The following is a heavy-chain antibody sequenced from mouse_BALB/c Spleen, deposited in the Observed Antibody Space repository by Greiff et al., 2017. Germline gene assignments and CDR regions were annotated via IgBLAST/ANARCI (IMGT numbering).Heavy chain of an antibody. J-gene: IGHJ3*01. D-gene: IGHD1-2*01. CDR3: ARGRGLTTATGAWFAY. CDR2: ISSGGST. V-gene: IGHV5-6-5*01. CDR1: GFTFSSYA. Sequence: EVNVVESGGGLVKPGGSLKLSCAASGFTFSSYAMSWVRQTPEKRLEWVASISSGGSTYYPDSVKGRFTISRDNARNILYLQMSSLRSEDTAMYYCARGRGLTTATGAWFAYWGQGTLVTVSA.